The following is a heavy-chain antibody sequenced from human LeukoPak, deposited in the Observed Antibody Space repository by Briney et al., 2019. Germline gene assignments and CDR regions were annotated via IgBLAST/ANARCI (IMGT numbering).Heavy chain of an antibody. D-gene: IGHD1-26*01. Sequence: PGRSLRLSCAASGFIFSDHYMDWVRQAPGKGLEWVGRTRKKVNSYTTEYAASVRGRFIISRDDSKNSLYLQMNSLKTEDTAVYYCVRVSGSYHFDYWGQGTLVTVSS. CDR3: VRVSGSYHFDY. J-gene: IGHJ4*02. CDR1: GFIFSDHY. CDR2: TRKKVNSYTT. V-gene: IGHV3-72*01.